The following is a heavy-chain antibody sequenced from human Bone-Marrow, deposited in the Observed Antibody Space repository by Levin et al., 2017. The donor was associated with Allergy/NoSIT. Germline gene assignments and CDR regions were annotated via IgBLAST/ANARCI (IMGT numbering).Heavy chain of an antibody. D-gene: IGHD3-10*01. V-gene: IGHV3-30*18. J-gene: IGHJ4*02. CDR2: ISYDGSNK. CDR1: GFTFSSYG. CDR3: AKVGYYGSGSYYYFDS. Sequence: PGESLKISCAASGFTFSSYGMHWVRQAPGKGLEWVAVISYDGSNKYYADSVKGRFTISRDNSKNTLYLQMNSLRAEDTAVYYCAKVGYYGSGSYYYFDSWGQGTLVTVSS.